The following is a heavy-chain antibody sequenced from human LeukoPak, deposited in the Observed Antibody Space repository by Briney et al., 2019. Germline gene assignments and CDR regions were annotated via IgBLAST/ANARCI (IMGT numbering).Heavy chain of an antibody. D-gene: IGHD3-10*01. CDR3: ARTSYHYNSGDYGWYFDY. Sequence: PSETLSLTCTVSGGSISSYYWSWIRQPPGKGLEWIGYIYYSGTTNYNSSLKSRVTISVDTSKNQFSLRLTSVTAADTAVYYCARTSYHYNSGDYGWYFDYWGQGTLVTVSA. CDR2: IYYSGTT. CDR1: GGSISSYY. V-gene: IGHV4-59*13. J-gene: IGHJ4*02.